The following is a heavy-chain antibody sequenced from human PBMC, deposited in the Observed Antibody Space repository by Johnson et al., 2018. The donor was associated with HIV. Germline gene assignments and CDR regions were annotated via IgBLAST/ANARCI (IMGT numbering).Heavy chain of an antibody. V-gene: IGHV3-30*04. D-gene: IGHD4-11*01. Sequence: QVQLVESGGGVVQPGRSLRLSCAASGFTFSSYAMHWVRQAPGKGLEWVAVIRYDGSNKYYADSVKGRFTISRDSSKNTLYLQMNSLRAEDTAVYYCGRDINYSNYVTDAFDIWGQGTVVTVSS. CDR1: GFTFSSYA. CDR3: GRDINYSNYVTDAFDI. J-gene: IGHJ3*02. CDR2: IRYDGSNK.